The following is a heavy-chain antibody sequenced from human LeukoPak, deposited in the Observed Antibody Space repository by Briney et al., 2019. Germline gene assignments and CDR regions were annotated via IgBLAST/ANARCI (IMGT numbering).Heavy chain of an antibody. J-gene: IGHJ5*02. CDR2: ICGSGGST. CDR3: AQAVSSGYLPLDP. V-gene: IGHV3-23*01. D-gene: IGHD3-22*01. CDR1: GFTFSSYA. Sequence: GGSLRLSCAASGFTFSSYAMSWVRQAPGEGLEWVSAICGSGGSTYYADSVKGRFTISRENSKNTLYLQMNSLSAEDTGVYYCAQAVSSGYLPLDPWGEGTLVTVSS.